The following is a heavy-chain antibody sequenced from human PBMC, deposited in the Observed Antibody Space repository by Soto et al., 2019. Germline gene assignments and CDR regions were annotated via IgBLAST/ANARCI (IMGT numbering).Heavy chain of an antibody. D-gene: IGHD1-26*01. CDR3: ARVGANIDY. J-gene: IGHJ4*02. V-gene: IGHV1-8*01. CDR1: GDTFTNYD. Sequence: ASVKVSCKASGDTFTNYDIKWVRQATGQGLEWMGWMNPNSGNTGYAQKFQGRVTMTRNTSISTAYMELRSLRSDDTAVYYCARVGANIDYWGQGTLVTVSS. CDR2: MNPNSGNT.